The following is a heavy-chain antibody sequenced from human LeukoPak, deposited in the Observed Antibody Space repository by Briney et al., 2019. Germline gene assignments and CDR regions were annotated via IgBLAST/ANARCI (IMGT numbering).Heavy chain of an antibody. Sequence: GGSLRLSCAASGFTFSSYSMNWVRQAPGKGLEWVSAISSSSSYIYYADSVKGRFTISRDNAKNSLYLQMNSLRAEDTAVYYCARDRAARSNYDILTGNLDCWRQRTLAADSS. CDR3: ARDRAARSNYDILTGNLDC. J-gene: IGHJ4*02. D-gene: IGHD3-9*01. CDR1: GFTFSSYS. V-gene: IGHV3-21*01. CDR2: ISSSSSYI.